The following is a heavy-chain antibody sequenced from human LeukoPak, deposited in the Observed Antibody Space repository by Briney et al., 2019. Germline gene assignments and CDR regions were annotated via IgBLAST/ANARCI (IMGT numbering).Heavy chain of an antibody. CDR3: ARSGYSGYARSPYYYYYMDV. V-gene: IGHV3-21*01. J-gene: IGHJ6*03. CDR1: GFTFISYS. Sequence: GGSLRLSCAASGFTFISYSMNWVRQAPGKGLEWVSSISTSTSNIYYADSVKGRFTISRDYAKNSLYLQMNSLRAEDTALYYCARSGYSGYARSPYYYYYMDVWGKGTTVTVSS. D-gene: IGHD5-12*01. CDR2: ISTSTSNI.